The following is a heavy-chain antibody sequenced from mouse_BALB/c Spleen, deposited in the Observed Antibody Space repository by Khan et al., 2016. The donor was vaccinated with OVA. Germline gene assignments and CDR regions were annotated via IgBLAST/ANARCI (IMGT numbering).Heavy chain of an antibody. CDR2: ISYSGST. Sequence: EVQLQESGPGLVKPSQSLSLTCTVTGYSITSNYAWNWIRQFPGNKLEWMGYISYSGSTNYNPSLQSRISITRATSKNQFFLQLNSVTTEDTATYYCARGNYYGYAMDYWGQGTSITVSS. V-gene: IGHV3-2*02. CDR3: ARGNYYGYAMDY. D-gene: IGHD1-1*01. J-gene: IGHJ4*01. CDR1: GYSITSNYA.